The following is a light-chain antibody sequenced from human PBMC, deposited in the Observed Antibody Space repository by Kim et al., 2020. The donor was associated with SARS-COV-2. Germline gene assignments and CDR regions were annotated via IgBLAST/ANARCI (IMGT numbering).Light chain of an antibody. J-gene: IGLJ2*01. CDR3: NSRDSSTNHLI. Sequence: SSELTQDPAVSVALGHTDRITCQGDSLRNSSASWYHLKPGQAPVVVIYGKNNRLSGIPDRFSGSTSENTAPLIITRAQAEDEAVYYCNSRDSSTNHLIFG. V-gene: IGLV3-19*01. CDR1: SLRNSS. CDR2: GKN.